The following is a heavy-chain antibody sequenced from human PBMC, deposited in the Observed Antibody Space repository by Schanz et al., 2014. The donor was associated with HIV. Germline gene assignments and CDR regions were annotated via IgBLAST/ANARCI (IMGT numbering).Heavy chain of an antibody. CDR1: GYTFSAYY. J-gene: IGHJ2*01. CDR3: VRGASFHYDKKGSYLNWYFDI. Sequence: QVQLVQSGAEVKKPGASVKVSCKASGYTFSAYYIHWVRQAPGQGLEWMGGIIPIFGTANYAQKFQGRVTIIADESTSTAYMELSSLRAEDTAVYYCVRGASFHYDKKGSYLNWYFDIWGRGTLVAVSS. CDR2: IIPIFGTA. V-gene: IGHV1-69*01. D-gene: IGHD3-16*01.